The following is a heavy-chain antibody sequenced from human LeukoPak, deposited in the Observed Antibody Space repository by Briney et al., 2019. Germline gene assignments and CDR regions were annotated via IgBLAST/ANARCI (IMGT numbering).Heavy chain of an antibody. J-gene: IGHJ4*02. V-gene: IGHV1-69*13. D-gene: IGHD5-18*01. CDR2: IIPIFGTA. CDR3: ASVVGYSYGFDY. CDR1: GGTFSSYA. Sequence: SVKVSCKXSGGTFSSYAISWVRQAPGQGLEGMGGIIPIFGTANYAQKFRGRVTITADESTSTAYMELSSLRSEDTAVYYCASVVGYSYGFDYWGQGTLVTVSS.